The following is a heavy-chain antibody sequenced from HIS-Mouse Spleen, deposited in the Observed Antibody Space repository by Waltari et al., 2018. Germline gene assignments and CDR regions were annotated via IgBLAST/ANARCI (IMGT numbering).Heavy chain of an antibody. CDR3: ARRRSYFDY. J-gene: IGHJ4*02. V-gene: IGHV3-30*09. CDR2: ISYDGSNK. Sequence: QVQLVESGGGVFQPGRSRRLSCAAPGFNVSSYAMHWVRQAPGKGLEWVAVISYDGSNKYYADSVKGRFAISRDNSKNTLYLQMNSLRAEDTAVYYCARRRSYFDYWGQGTLVTVSS. CDR1: GFNVSSYA.